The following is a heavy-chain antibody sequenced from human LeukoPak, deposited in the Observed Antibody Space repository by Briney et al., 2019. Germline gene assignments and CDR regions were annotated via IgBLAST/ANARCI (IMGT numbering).Heavy chain of an antibody. D-gene: IGHD3-10*01. V-gene: IGHV3-21*01. CDR1: GFTFSSYS. CDR2: ISSSSSYI. J-gene: IGHJ6*02. CDR3: ARDHGSGSYPYYYGMDV. Sequence: GGSLRLSCAASGFTFSSYSMNWVRQAPGKGLEWVPSISSSSSYIYYSDSVKGRFTISRDNAKNSLYLQMNSLRAEDTAVYYCARDHGSGSYPYYYGMDVWGQGTTVTVSS.